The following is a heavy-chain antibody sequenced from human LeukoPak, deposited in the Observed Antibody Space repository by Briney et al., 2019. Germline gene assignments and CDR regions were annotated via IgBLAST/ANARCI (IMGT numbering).Heavy chain of an antibody. CDR1: GFTFSSYS. CDR2: IRSSRSYI. Sequence: GGSLRLSCAASGFTFSSYSMNWVREAPGRGLEWVSSIRSSRSYIYYADSVKGRFTISRDNAPNSLYLQMNSLRAEDTAVYYCARAYHGSQRYYVDYWGQGTLVTVSS. J-gene: IGHJ4*02. CDR3: ARAYHGSQRYYVDY. V-gene: IGHV3-21*01. D-gene: IGHD3-10*01.